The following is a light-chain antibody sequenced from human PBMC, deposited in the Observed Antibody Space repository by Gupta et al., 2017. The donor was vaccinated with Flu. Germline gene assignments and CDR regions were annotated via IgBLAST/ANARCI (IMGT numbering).Light chain of an antibody. CDR2: DNN. CDR1: HIGGRD. CDR3: QVWDLSTDRPWV. J-gene: IGLJ3*02. V-gene: IGLV3-21*02. Sequence: SYVLTQPHSVSVAPGQTATSNCGGEHIGGRDVHWYQQSPGQPPGVLVYDNNDRPSGIPERFSGANSGTTATLTIPRVEAGEEADFYCQVWDLSTDRPWVFGGGTKLTVL.